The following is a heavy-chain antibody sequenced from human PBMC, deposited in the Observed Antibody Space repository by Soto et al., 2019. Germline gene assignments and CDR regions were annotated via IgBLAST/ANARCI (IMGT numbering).Heavy chain of an antibody. D-gene: IGHD2-2*01. CDR2: ISAGGSDT. V-gene: IGHV3-23*01. Sequence: GGSLRLSCVASGFVFSDYAMSWVRQAPGKGLEWVSAISAGGSDTYYADSVKGRFTVSRVNSESTLYLQMDTLRAEDTAIYYCASVPIWCGSSSCYTEGFDSWGQGTLVTVSS. J-gene: IGHJ4*02. CDR1: GFVFSDYA. CDR3: ASVPIWCGSSSCYTEGFDS.